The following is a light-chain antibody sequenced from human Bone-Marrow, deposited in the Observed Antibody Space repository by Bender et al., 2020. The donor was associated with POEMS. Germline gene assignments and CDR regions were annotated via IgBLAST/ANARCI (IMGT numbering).Light chain of an antibody. J-gene: IGLJ3*02. V-gene: IGLV1-44*01. Sequence: QSVLTQPPSASGTPGQRVTISCSGGSSNIGAHAVNWYQHLPGTAPKLLIYSSHRRPSEVPDRFSGSKSGNTASLTISGLQADDEADYYCNSYTSHSTRVFGGGTKLTVL. CDR2: SSH. CDR3: NSYTSHSTRV. CDR1: SSNIGAHA.